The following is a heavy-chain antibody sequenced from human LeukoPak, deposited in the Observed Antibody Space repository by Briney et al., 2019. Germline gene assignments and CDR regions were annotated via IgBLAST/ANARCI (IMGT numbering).Heavy chain of an antibody. Sequence: ASVKVSCKASGYTFTGYYMHWVRQAPGQGLEGMGWINPNSGGTNYAQKFQGRVTMTRDTSISTAYMELSRLRSDDTAVYYCARGYCSSTSCYRPWFDPWGQGTLVTVSS. CDR1: GYTFTGYY. J-gene: IGHJ5*02. V-gene: IGHV1-2*02. CDR3: ARGYCSSTSCYRPWFDP. CDR2: INPNSGGT. D-gene: IGHD2-2*01.